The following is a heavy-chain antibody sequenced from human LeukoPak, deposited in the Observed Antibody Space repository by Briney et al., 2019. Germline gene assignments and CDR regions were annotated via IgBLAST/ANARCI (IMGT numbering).Heavy chain of an antibody. CDR3: ARETNWNDY. CDR2: INHSGST. Sequence: PSETLSLTCAVYGGSFSGYYWSWIRQPPGKGLEWIGEINHSGSTNYNPSLKSRVTISVDTSKNQFSLKLSSVTAADTAVYYCARETNWNDYWGQGTLVTVSS. CDR1: GGSFSGYY. J-gene: IGHJ4*02. V-gene: IGHV4-34*01. D-gene: IGHD1-1*01.